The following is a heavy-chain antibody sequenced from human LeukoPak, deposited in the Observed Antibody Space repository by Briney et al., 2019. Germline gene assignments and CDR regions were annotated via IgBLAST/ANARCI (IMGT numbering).Heavy chain of an antibody. Sequence: SETLSLTCTVSGGSISNYYWGWIRQPPGEGLEWIGSIYYSGSTYYNSSLKSRVTISVDTSKNQFSLKLSSVTAADAAVYYCARGYTNYYYYYMDVWGKGTTVTVSS. CDR3: ARGYTNYYYYYMDV. V-gene: IGHV4-39*07. CDR1: GGSISNYY. CDR2: IYYSGST. J-gene: IGHJ6*03. D-gene: IGHD5-18*01.